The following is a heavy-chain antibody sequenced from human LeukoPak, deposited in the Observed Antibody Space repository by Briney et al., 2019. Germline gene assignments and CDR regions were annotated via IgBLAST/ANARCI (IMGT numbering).Heavy chain of an antibody. CDR3: ARLRDIVVVPAAIDY. CDR2: INWNGGST. Sequence: PGGSLRLSCAASGFTFDDYGMSWVRQAPGKGLEWASGINWNGGSTGYADSVKGRFTISRDNAKNFLYLQMNSLRAEDTALYYCARLRDIVVVPAAIDYWGQGTLVTVSS. V-gene: IGHV3-20*04. D-gene: IGHD2-2*02. CDR1: GFTFDDYG. J-gene: IGHJ4*02.